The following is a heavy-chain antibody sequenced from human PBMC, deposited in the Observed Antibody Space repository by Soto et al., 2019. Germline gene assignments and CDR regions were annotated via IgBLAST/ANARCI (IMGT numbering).Heavy chain of an antibody. CDR2: ISGSGGST. J-gene: IGHJ6*02. CDR1: GFTFSSYA. CDR3: AKDNSTGISYYYSGMDV. Sequence: GGSLRLSCAASGFTFSSYAMSWVRQAPGKGLEWVSAISGSGGSTYYADSVKGRFTISRDNSKNTLYLQMNRLRAEDTAVYYCAKDNSTGISYYYSGMDVWGQGTTVTVSS. D-gene: IGHD2-2*01. V-gene: IGHV3-23*01.